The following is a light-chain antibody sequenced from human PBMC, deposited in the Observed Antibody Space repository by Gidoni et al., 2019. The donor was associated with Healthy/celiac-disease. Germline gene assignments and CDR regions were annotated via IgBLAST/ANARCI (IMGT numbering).Light chain of an antibody. V-gene: IGKV3-20*01. CDR1: PRVSSSY. Sequence: ELVLTQSPGTLSLSPGERATLSCRASPRVSSSYLAWYQQKPGQAPRLLIYGASSRATGIPDRFSGSGSGTDFTLTISRLEPEDFAVYYCQQYGSSPQTFGQGTKVEIK. CDR3: QQYGSSPQT. J-gene: IGKJ1*01. CDR2: GAS.